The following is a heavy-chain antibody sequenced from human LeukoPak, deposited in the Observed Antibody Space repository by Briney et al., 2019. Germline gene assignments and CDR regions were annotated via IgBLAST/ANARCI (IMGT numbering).Heavy chain of an antibody. CDR3: GSQVETFYMDV. CDR2: ITSNSGYV. V-gene: IGHV3-9*01. D-gene: IGHD5-24*01. J-gene: IGHJ6*03. Sequence: GGSLRLSCTVSGFIFEDYAMHWVRQVPGKGLEWVSSITSNSGYVAYADSVKGRFSISRDNAKNSLYLQMDSLRDEDTAVYYCGSQVETFYMDVWGKGTTVTVSS. CDR1: GFIFEDYA.